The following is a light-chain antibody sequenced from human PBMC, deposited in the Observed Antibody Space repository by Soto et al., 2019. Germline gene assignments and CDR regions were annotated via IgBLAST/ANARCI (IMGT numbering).Light chain of an antibody. Sequence: SYELTQPPSVSVSLGQMARITCSGEALPKKYAYWYQQKPGQFPVMVIYKDSERPSGIPERFSGSSSGTMVTLTISGVQAEDEADYYCLSADSSSTYRVFGGGTKLTVL. J-gene: IGLJ2*01. CDR2: KDS. V-gene: IGLV3-16*01. CDR1: ALPKKY. CDR3: LSADSSSTYRV.